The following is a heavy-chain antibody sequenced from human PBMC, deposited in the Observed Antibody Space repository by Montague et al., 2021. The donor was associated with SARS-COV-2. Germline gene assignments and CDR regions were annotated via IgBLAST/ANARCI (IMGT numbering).Heavy chain of an antibody. CDR3: RVVPAGIPKGPNFYYMDV. CDR2: IYHSGST. J-gene: IGHJ6*03. D-gene: IGHD2-2*02. Sequence: SETLSLTCAVYGGSFSSYSWSWIRQPPGKGLEWFGQIYHSGSTNXNPSLKSRVTISVDTSKNQFSLKLSSVTAADTALYYCRVVPAGIPKGPNFYYMDVWGKGTKVTVSS. V-gene: IGHV4-34*01. CDR1: GGSFSSYS.